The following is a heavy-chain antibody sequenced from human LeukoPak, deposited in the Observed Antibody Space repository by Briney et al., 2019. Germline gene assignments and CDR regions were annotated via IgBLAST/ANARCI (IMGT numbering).Heavy chain of an antibody. CDR1: GFTFSSYG. V-gene: IGHV3-23*01. CDR3: AKDWYYDSSGLYYFDY. D-gene: IGHD3-22*01. CDR2: ISGSGGST. J-gene: IGHJ4*02. Sequence: GGPLRLSCAASGFTFSSYGMSWVRQAPGKGLEWVSAISGSGGSTYYADSVKGRFTISRDNSKNTLYLQMNSLRAEDTAVYYCAKDWYYDSSGLYYFDYWGQGTLVTVSS.